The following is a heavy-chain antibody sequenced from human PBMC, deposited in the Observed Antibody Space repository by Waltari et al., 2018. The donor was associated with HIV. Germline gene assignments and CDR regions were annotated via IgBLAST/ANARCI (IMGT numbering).Heavy chain of an antibody. V-gene: IGHV1-69*01. CDR3: ARMATVVDWYFDL. CDR2: IIPVFGTT. J-gene: IGHJ2*01. D-gene: IGHD2-15*01. CDR1: GGPLNNNA. Sequence: QVQLVQSGAEVQKPGSSVKVSCKASGGPLNNNAITWVRQAPGQGLKWMGGIIPVFGTTNYAQKFQGRLTIIADESTSTGYMELSSLRSEDTAVYYCARMATVVDWYFDLWGRGTLVTVSS.